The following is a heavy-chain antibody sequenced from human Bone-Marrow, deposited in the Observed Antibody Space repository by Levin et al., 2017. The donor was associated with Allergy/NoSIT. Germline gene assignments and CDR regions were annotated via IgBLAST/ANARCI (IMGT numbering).Heavy chain of an antibody. V-gene: IGHV1-2*06. D-gene: IGHD2-2*01. Sequence: ASVKVSCKASGYTFTGYYMHWVRQAPGQGLEWMGRINPNSGGTNYAQKFQGRVTMTRDTSISTAYMELSRLRSDDTAVYYCARSGGDCSSTSCYLDYWGQGTLVTVSS. CDR2: INPNSGGT. CDR1: GYTFTGYY. J-gene: IGHJ4*02. CDR3: ARSGGDCSSTSCYLDY.